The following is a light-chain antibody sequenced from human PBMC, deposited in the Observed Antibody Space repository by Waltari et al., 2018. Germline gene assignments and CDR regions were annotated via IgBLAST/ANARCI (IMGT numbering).Light chain of an antibody. V-gene: IGKV1-33*01. CDR1: QNIVNY. CDR3: QQYENLPYT. Sequence: TQSPSSLSASIGDRVTITCQASQNIVNYLNWYQQAPGKAPRLLIYDASNLATGVPSRFSGGGSGTDFSLTITSLHPEDFATYFCQQYENLPYTFGQGTKLQIK. CDR2: DAS. J-gene: IGKJ2*01.